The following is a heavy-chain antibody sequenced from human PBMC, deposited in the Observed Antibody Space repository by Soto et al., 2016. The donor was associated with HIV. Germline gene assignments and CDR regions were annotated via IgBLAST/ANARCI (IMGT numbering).Heavy chain of an antibody. Sequence: EVQLVESGGGLVQPGGSLKLSCAASGFTFSGSAMHWVRQASGKGLEWVGRIRSKANSYATAYAASVKGRFTISRDDSKNTAYLQMNSLKTEDTAVYYCTPSMLGYCSSTSCSEGYGMDVWGQGTTVTVSS. V-gene: IGHV3-73*01. CDR2: IRSKANSYAT. CDR3: TPSMLGYCSSTSCSEGYGMDV. D-gene: IGHD2-2*01. J-gene: IGHJ6*02. CDR1: GFTFSGSA.